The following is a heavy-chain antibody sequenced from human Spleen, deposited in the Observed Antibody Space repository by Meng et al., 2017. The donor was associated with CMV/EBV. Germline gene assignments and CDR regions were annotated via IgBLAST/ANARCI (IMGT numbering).Heavy chain of an antibody. CDR3: ARMGLLEWLLPYYLDY. CDR1: RFTFSNYW. V-gene: IGHV3-7*01. Sequence: GGSLRLSCAASRFTFSNYWMSWVRQAPGKGLEWVANIKEDGREKYYVGSVKGRFSISRDNAKNSLYLQMNSLTAEDTALYFCARMGLLEWLLPYYLDYWGQGTLVTVSS. J-gene: IGHJ4*02. D-gene: IGHD3-3*01. CDR2: IKEDGREK.